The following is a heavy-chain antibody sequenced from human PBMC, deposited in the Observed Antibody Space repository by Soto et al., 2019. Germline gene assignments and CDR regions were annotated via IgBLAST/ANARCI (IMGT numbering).Heavy chain of an antibody. CDR1: GGTFNNYV. Sequence: SVKVSCQASGGTFNNYVFGWVRQAPVQGLEWMGGIIPPFDTANYPQKFQGRVTITADESTSTVHMDLSSLTSDDTAVYYCARYDSSGYYLVPGAVDYWGQGTLVTVSS. CDR2: IIPPFDTA. V-gene: IGHV1-69*01. J-gene: IGHJ4*02. CDR3: ARYDSSGYYLVPGAVDY. D-gene: IGHD3-22*01.